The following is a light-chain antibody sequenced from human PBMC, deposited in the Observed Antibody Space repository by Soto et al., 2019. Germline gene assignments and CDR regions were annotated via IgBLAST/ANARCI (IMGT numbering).Light chain of an antibody. CDR1: QSIRFN. CDR2: AAS. V-gene: IGKV3-15*01. J-gene: IGKJ1*01. CDR3: LQYDNWPGA. Sequence: ETMMTQSPATLSVSPGERATLSFRASQSIRFNLAWYQQKPGQAPRLLISAASTRATGIPARFSGSGSGTEFTLTISSLQSEDFAIYYCLQYDNWPGAFGQGTKVDI.